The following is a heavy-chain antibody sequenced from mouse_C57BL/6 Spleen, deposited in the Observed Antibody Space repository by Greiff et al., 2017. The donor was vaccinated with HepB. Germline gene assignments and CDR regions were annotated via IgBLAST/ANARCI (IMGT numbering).Heavy chain of an antibody. D-gene: IGHD1-1*01. V-gene: IGHV3-1*01. CDR2: ISYSGST. J-gene: IGHJ2*01. Sequence: EVKLVESGPGMVKPSQSLSLTCTVTGYSITSGYDWHWIRHFPGNKLEWMGYISYSGSTNYNPSLKSRISITHDTSKNHFFLKLNSVTTEDTATYYCARGSHYYGTLYWGQGTTLTVSS. CDR1: GYSITSGYD. CDR3: ARGSHYYGTLY.